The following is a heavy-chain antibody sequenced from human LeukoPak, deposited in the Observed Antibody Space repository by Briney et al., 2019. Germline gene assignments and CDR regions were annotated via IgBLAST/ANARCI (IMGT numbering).Heavy chain of an antibody. J-gene: IGHJ4*02. CDR2: ISPDSNYK. V-gene: IGHV3-21*01. CDR1: GFTSSTYS. D-gene: IGHD5-12*01. Sequence: GESLRLSCAASGFTSSTYSMNWLRLAPGKGLEWVSSISPDSNYKYYVDSVKGRFTISRDNAKSSLYLQMNSLRAEDTAVYYCVGGGYRGLDYEYWGQGTLVTVSS. CDR3: VGGGYRGLDYEY.